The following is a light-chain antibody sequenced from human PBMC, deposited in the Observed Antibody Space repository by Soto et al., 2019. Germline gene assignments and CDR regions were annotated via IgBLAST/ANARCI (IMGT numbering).Light chain of an antibody. Sequence: QSALTQPASVSGSPGQSIAISCTGTFSDVGGYDYVSWYQQHPDKDPKLMIYEVTKRPSGVSNRFSGSKSGNTASLTISGLQPEDEADYYCSSHTSGSTRVFGSGTKLTVL. CDR1: FSDVGGYDY. CDR2: EVT. J-gene: IGLJ1*01. V-gene: IGLV2-14*01. CDR3: SSHTSGSTRV.